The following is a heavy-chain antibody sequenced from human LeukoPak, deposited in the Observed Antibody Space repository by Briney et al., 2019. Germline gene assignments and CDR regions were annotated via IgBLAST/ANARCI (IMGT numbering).Heavy chain of an antibody. CDR3: ARRIGYYDYVWGEYYFDY. Sequence: ASVKVSCKASGYTFTSYDINWVRQATGQGLEWMGWMNPNSGNTGYAQKFQGRVTMTRNTSISTAYMKLSSLRSEDTAVYYCARRIGYYDYVWGEYYFDYWGQGTLVTVSS. D-gene: IGHD3-16*01. CDR2: MNPNSGNT. V-gene: IGHV1-8*01. CDR1: GYTFTSYD. J-gene: IGHJ4*02.